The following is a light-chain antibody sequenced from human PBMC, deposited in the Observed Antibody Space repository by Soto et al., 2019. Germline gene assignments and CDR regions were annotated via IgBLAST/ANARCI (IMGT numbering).Light chain of an antibody. Sequence: VLTQSPGTLSLCPGERATLSCRASQSVSSYLAWYQQKPGQAPRLLIYGASTRATDVPDRFSGSGSGADFTLSISRLEPEDFAVYYCQQYGSSPPRTFGQGTKVDIK. CDR2: GAS. CDR1: QSVSSY. CDR3: QQYGSSPPRT. V-gene: IGKV3-20*01. J-gene: IGKJ1*01.